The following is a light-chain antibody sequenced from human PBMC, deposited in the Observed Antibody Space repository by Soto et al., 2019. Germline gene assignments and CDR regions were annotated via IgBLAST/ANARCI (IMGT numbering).Light chain of an antibody. J-gene: IGKJ1*01. Sequence: DSVLTQSPGTLSLSPGERATLSCRTSQSISSSYLAWYQQKPGQAPRLLIYAASSRATGIPDRFSGSGSGTDFTRTIIRLEPEEFAVYYCQQYGRSPRTFGQGTKVTIK. CDR1: QSISSSY. V-gene: IGKV3-20*01. CDR3: QQYGRSPRT. CDR2: AAS.